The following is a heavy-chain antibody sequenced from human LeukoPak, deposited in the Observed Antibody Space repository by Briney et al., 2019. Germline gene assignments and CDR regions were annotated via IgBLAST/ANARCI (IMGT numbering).Heavy chain of an antibody. Sequence: ASVKVSCKASGYTFTSYGISWVRQAPGQGLEWMGWISAYNGNTNYAQKLQGRVTMTTDTSTSTAYMELRSLRSDDTAVYYCARDLFGSYLAVAAPFDPWGQGTLVTVSS. CDR3: ARDLFGSYLAVAAPFDP. CDR2: ISAYNGNT. V-gene: IGHV1-18*01. CDR1: GYTFTSYG. J-gene: IGHJ5*02. D-gene: IGHD2-15*01.